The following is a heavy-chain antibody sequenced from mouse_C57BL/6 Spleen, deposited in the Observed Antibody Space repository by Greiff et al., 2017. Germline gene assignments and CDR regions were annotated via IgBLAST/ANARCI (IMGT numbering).Heavy chain of an antibody. CDR2: ISYSGST. CDR1: GYSITSGYD. CDR3: ASGAVVDAMDY. J-gene: IGHJ4*01. V-gene: IGHV3-1*01. Sequence: EVQLVESGPGMVKPSQSLSLTCTVTGYSITSGYDWHWIRHFPGNKLEWMGYISYSGSTNYNPSLKSRISITHDTSKNHFFLKLNSVTTEDTATYYCASGAVVDAMDYWGQGTSVTVSS. D-gene: IGHD1-1*01.